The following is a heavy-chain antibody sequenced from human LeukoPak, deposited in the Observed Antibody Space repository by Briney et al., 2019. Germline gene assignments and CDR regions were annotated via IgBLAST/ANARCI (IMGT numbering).Heavy chain of an antibody. Sequence: GGSWRLSWAVLGFTFRSYAMTGVGRAPGKGREGVSLISANDGSTHFAESVKGRFTISRDNSKHTLYLQMNSLRVEDTAVYYCAKVQRLDDWVFDYWGQGTLVTVSS. V-gene: IGHV3-23*01. CDR2: ISANDGST. J-gene: IGHJ4*02. CDR3: AKVQRLDDWVFDY. CDR1: GFTFRSYA. D-gene: IGHD3-16*01.